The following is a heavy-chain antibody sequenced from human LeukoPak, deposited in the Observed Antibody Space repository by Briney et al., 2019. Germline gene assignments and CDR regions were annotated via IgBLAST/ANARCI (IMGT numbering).Heavy chain of an antibody. J-gene: IGHJ4*02. CDR2: INHSGST. Sequence: SETLSLTCAVYGGSFSGYYWSWIRQPPGKGLEWIGEINHSGSTNYNPSLKSRVAISVDTSKNQFSLKLSSVTAADTAVYYCARIGYSGSHKHIDYWGQGTLVTVSS. D-gene: IGHD1-26*01. CDR1: GGSFSGYY. CDR3: ARIGYSGSHKHIDY. V-gene: IGHV4-34*01.